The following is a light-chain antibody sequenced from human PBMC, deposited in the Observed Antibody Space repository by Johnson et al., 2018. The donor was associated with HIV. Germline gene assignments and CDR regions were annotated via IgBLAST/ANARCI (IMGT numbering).Light chain of an antibody. J-gene: IGLJ1*01. CDR2: DND. CDR1: TSNIGDHS. V-gene: IGLV1-51*02. Sequence: QSVLTQPPSVSAAPGRWVTVSCSGTTSNIGDHSVSWFQHLPGAAPKLLIYDNDRRPSGVPDRFSGSKSAASATLATHGLQSGDEADYYCGTWDSSLSAPYFFGTGTKVTVL. CDR3: GTWDSSLSAPYF.